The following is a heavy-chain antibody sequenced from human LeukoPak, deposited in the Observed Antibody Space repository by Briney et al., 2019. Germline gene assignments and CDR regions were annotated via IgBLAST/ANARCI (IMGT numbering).Heavy chain of an antibody. CDR1: GFTFSSYA. CDR3: ARDLYSSSWYSYYLDY. J-gene: IGHJ4*02. V-gene: IGHV3-30-3*01. CDR2: ISYDGSNK. D-gene: IGHD6-13*01. Sequence: GGSLRLSCAASGFTFSSYAMSWVRQAPGKGLEWVAVISYDGSNKYYADSVKGRFTISRDNSKNTLYLQMNSLRAEDTAVYYCARDLYSSSWYSYYLDYWGQGTLVTVSS.